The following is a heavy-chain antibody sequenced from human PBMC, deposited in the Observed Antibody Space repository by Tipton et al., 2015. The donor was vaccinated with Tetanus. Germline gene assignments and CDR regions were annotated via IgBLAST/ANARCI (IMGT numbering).Heavy chain of an antibody. CDR2: ISASGST. D-gene: IGHD6-25*01. CDR3: ARSIAAAAVWPYDF. J-gene: IGHJ4*02. Sequence: TLSLTCAVSGESFSGHYWSWIRQAPGKGLEWVGEISASGSTNYNPSLESRITMSVDTTKNRISLRLASLMAAVTAVYFCARSIAAAAVWPYDFWGQGSLVTVTS. V-gene: IGHV4-34*01. CDR1: GESFSGHY.